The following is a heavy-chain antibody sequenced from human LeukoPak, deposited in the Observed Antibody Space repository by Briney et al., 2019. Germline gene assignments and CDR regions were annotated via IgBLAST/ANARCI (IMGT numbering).Heavy chain of an antibody. V-gene: IGHV3-23*01. CDR3: AKDYRIRYRDHFDY. D-gene: IGHD3-16*02. J-gene: IGHJ4*02. CDR1: GFTFSSHA. Sequence: PGGSLRLSCVGSGFTFSSHATSWVRQAPEKGLEWVSGIYESGQTTHYADSVKGRFSISRDNSKNTLYLQMDSLRGEDTAIYYCAKDYRIRYRDHFDYWGQGALVTVSS. CDR2: IYESGQTT.